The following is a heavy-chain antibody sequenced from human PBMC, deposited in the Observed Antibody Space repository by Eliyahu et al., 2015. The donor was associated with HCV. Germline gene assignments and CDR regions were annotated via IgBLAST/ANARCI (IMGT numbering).Heavy chain of an antibody. CDR1: GWSFSGYY. D-gene: IGHD3-3*01. J-gene: IGHJ4*02. CDR3: ARGGFHPYYFDY. Sequence: QVQLQQWGAGLLKPSETLSLTCAVXGWSFSGYYWSWIRQPPGKGLEWIGEINXSGSTNYNPSLKSRVTISVDTSKNQFSLKLSSVTAADTAVYYCARGGFHPYYFDYWGQGTLVTVSS. CDR2: INXSGST. V-gene: IGHV4-34*01.